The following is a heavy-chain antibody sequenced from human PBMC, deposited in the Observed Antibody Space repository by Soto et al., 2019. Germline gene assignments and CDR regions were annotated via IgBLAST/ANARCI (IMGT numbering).Heavy chain of an antibody. V-gene: IGHV3-23*01. Sequence: EVQLLESGGGLVQPGGSLRLSCAASGFTFSSYAMSWVRQAPGKGLEWVSAISGSGGSTYYADSVKGRFTISRDNSKNKRYLQMNSLRAVDTAVYYGAQDRARGYSYGFSYYYGMDVWGQGTTVTVAS. CDR2: ISGSGGST. D-gene: IGHD5-18*01. CDR1: GFTFSSYA. J-gene: IGHJ6*02. CDR3: AQDRARGYSYGFSYYYGMDV.